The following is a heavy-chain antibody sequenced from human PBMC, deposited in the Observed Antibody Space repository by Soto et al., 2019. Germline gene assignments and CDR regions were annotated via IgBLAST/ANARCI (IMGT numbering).Heavy chain of an antibody. D-gene: IGHD1-26*01. Sequence: QVQLVESGGGVVQPGRSLRLSCAASGFTFSSYGMHWVRQAPGKGLEWVAVIWYDGSNKYYADSVKGRFTISRDNSKNTLYLQMNSLRAEDTAVYYGARDRWDRRFDYWGQGTLVTVSS. CDR3: ARDRWDRRFDY. CDR1: GFTFSSYG. CDR2: IWYDGSNK. V-gene: IGHV3-33*01. J-gene: IGHJ4*02.